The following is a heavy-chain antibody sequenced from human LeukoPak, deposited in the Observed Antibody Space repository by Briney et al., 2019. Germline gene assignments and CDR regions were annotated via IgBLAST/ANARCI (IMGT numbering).Heavy chain of an antibody. CDR3: AREVGANPHYMDV. V-gene: IGHV4-39*07. Sequence: PSETLSLTCTVSGGSISSSSYYWGWIRQPPGKGLEWIGNIYYSGSIYYNPSLKSRVTISVDTSKNQFSLKLSSVTAADTAVYYCAREVGANPHYMDVWGKGTTVTVSS. CDR2: IYYSGSI. D-gene: IGHD3-10*01. CDR1: GGSISSSSYY. J-gene: IGHJ6*03.